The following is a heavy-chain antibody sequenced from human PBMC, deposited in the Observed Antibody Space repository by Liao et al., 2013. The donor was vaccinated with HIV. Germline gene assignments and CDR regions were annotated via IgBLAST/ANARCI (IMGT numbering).Heavy chain of an antibody. Sequence: QVQLQESGPGLVTPSVTVSLTCTVSGGSISSYYWAWIRQPPGKGLEWIGYIYYSGSTNYNPSLRGRFTISVDTSKNQFSLKVNSVTAADTAVYYCARYTVTPEGYWYFDLWGRGTLVTVSS. V-gene: IGHV4-59*01. CDR2: IYYSGST. CDR3: ARYTVTPEGYWYFDL. J-gene: IGHJ2*01. D-gene: IGHD4-17*01. CDR1: GGSISSYY.